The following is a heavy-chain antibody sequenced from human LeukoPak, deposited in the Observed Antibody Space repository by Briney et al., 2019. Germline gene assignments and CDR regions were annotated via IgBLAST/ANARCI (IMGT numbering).Heavy chain of an antibody. CDR3: AKDRRPDY. CDR2: IKHDGSEK. V-gene: IGHV3-7*03. J-gene: IGHJ4*02. Sequence: GGPLRLSCAASGFTFSRHWMTWVRQAPGKGLEWVANIKHDGSEKNYVDSVKGRFTISRDNAKNSLYPQMNSLRAEDTAVYYCAKDRRPDYWGQGTLVTVSS. CDR1: GFTFSRHW.